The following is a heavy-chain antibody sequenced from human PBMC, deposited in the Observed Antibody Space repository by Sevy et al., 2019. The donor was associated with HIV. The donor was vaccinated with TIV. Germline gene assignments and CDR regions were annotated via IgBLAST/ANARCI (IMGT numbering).Heavy chain of an antibody. J-gene: IGHJ4*02. Sequence: GGSLRLSCAASGFTFSSYGMHWVRQAPGKGLEWVAVIWYDGSNKYYADSVKGRFTISRDNSKNTMYLQMNSLRAEDTAVYYCAGEGRDGYNPFFDYWGQGTLVTVSS. CDR1: GFTFSSYG. D-gene: IGHD5-12*01. V-gene: IGHV3-33*01. CDR3: AGEGRDGYNPFFDY. CDR2: IWYDGSNK.